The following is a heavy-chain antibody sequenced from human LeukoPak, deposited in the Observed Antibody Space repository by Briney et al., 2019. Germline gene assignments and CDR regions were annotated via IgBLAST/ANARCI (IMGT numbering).Heavy chain of an antibody. J-gene: IGHJ4*02. V-gene: IGHV1-18*01. CDR3: AYDYGDYEGSFSFDY. D-gene: IGHD4-17*01. CDR1: GYTFTSYG. Sequence: GASVKVSCKASGYTFTSYGISWVRQAPGQGLEWMGWISVYNGNTNYAQKLQGRVTLTTDTSTSTAYMELRSLRSDDTAVYYCAYDYGDYEGSFSFDYWGQGTLVTVSS. CDR2: ISVYNGNT.